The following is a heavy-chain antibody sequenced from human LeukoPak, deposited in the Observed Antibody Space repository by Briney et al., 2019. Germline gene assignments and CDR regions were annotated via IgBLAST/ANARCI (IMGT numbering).Heavy chain of an antibody. CDR3: QFHGENDAFDI. D-gene: IGHD4-17*01. J-gene: IGHJ3*02. CDR1: GFTFSGSA. V-gene: IGHV3-73*01. CDR2: IRSKANSYAT. Sequence: GGSLRLSCAASGFTFSGSAMHWVRQASGKGLEWVGRIRSKANSYATAYAASVKGRFTIPRDDSKNTAYLQMNSLKTEDTAVYYCQFHGENDAFDIWGQGTMVTVSS.